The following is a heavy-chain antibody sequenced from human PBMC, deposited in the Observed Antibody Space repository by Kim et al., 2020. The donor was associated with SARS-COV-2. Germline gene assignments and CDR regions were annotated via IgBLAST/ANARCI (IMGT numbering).Heavy chain of an antibody. J-gene: IGHJ4*02. CDR1: GYTFTSYG. D-gene: IGHD6-6*01. Sequence: ASVKVSCKASGYTFTSYGISWVRQAPGQGLEWMGWISAYNGNTNYAQKLQGRVTMTTDTSTSTAYMELRSLRSDDTAVYYCARDWSVYSSSFNDYWGQGTLVTVSS. CDR2: ISAYNGNT. V-gene: IGHV1-18*01. CDR3: ARDWSVYSSSFNDY.